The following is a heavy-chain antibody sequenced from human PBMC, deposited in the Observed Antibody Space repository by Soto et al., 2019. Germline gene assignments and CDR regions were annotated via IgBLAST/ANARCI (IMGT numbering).Heavy chain of an antibody. CDR1: GYTFTSYD. Sequence: ASVKVSCKASGYTFTSYDINWVRQATGQGLEWMGWMNPNSGNTGYAQKFQSRVTMTRNTSISTAYMELSSLRSEDTAVYYCARGRYCSGGSCYPYYYYYMDVWGKGTTVTVSS. D-gene: IGHD2-15*01. CDR3: ARGRYCSGGSCYPYYYYYMDV. CDR2: MNPNSGNT. V-gene: IGHV1-8*01. J-gene: IGHJ6*03.